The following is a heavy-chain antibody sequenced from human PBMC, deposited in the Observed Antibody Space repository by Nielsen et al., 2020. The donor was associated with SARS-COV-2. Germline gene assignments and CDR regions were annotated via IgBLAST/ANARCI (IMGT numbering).Heavy chain of an antibody. CDR2: ISSSSSTI. CDR3: ARERDSGSYG. CDR1: GFTFSSYS. Sequence: GGSLRLSCAASGFTFSSYSMNWVRQAPGKGLEWVSYISSSSSTIYYADSVKGRFTISRDNAKNSLYLQMNSLRAEDTAVYYCARERDSGSYGWGQGTLVPSPQ. D-gene: IGHD1-26*01. J-gene: IGHJ4*02. V-gene: IGHV3-48*01.